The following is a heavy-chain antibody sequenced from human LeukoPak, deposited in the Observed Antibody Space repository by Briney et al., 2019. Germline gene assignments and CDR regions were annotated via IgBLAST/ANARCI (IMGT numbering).Heavy chain of an antibody. V-gene: IGHV3-48*03. CDR2: ISSSCSTI. D-gene: IGHD3-10*01. Sequence: GGSLRLSCTASGCTFSSYKLYWVRQPPGKGLERVSYISSSCSTIYYSNSVKSRFTISRDDANNSLYLQMNSLRAEDTAVYYCARDGGTGWNAGLLWLGGLWSVFDYWGQGTLVTVSS. CDR1: GCTFSSYK. J-gene: IGHJ4*02. CDR3: ARDGGTGWNAGLLWLGGLWSVFDY.